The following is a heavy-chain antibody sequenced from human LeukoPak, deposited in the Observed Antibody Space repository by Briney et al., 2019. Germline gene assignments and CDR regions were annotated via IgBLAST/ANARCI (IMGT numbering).Heavy chain of an antibody. J-gene: IGHJ5*02. CDR2: MNPNSGNT. CDR1: GYTFTSYD. Sequence: ASVKVSCKASGYTFTSYDINWVRQATGQGREWMGWMNPNSGNTGYAQKFQGRVTMTRNTTISTAYMKLSSLRSEDTAVYYCARGSYSGNWFDPWGQGTLVTVSS. D-gene: IGHD4-11*01. CDR3: ARGSYSGNWFDP. V-gene: IGHV1-8*01.